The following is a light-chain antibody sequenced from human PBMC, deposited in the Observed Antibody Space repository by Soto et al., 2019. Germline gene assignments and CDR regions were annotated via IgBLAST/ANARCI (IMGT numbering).Light chain of an antibody. Sequence: EIGLTQSPGTLSLSPGERDTLSCRASQSVSSSYLAWYQQKPGQAPRLLIYGASSRATGIPDRFSGSGSGTDFTLTISRLEPEDFAVYYCQQYGSSPGTFGQGTKVEIK. CDR3: QQYGSSPGT. J-gene: IGKJ1*01. CDR2: GAS. CDR1: QSVSSSY. V-gene: IGKV3-20*01.